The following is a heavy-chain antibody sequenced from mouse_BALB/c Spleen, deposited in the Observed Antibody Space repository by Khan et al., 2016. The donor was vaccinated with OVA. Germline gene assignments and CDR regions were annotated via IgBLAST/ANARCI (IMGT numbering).Heavy chain of an antibody. Sequence: QVQLQQPGTELVRPGTSVKLSCKASGYTFTSYWMNWIKQRPEQGLEWIGRIDPYDSETHYNQKFKDKATLTVDKSSNTAYMQLTSLTSEDSAVYFWARNPFAYWGHGTLVTVSA. J-gene: IGHJ3*01. CDR1: GYTFTSYW. CDR3: ARNPFAY. CDR2: IDPYDSET. V-gene: IGHV1-52*01.